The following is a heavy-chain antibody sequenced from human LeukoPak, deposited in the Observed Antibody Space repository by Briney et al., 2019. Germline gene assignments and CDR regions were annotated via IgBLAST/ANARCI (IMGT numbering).Heavy chain of an antibody. CDR3: AKQVVRGVTAGRGAFDI. Sequence: GGSLRLSCAASGFTFSSYAMSWVSQAPGKGLEWDSAISGSGGSTYYADSVKVRFTISRDNSKNTLYLQMNSLRAEDTAVYYCAKQVVRGVTAGRGAFDIWGQGTMVTVSS. CDR2: ISGSGGST. CDR1: GFTFSSYA. V-gene: IGHV3-23*01. D-gene: IGHD3-10*01. J-gene: IGHJ3*02.